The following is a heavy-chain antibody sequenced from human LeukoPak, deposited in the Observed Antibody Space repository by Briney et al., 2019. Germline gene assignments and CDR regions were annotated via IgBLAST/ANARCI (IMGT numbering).Heavy chain of an antibody. D-gene: IGHD6-13*01. V-gene: IGHV3-9*01. Sequence: GGSLRLSCAASGFTFDDYAMPGVRQAPGKGLGWVSGISWNSGSIGYADPVKGRFTISRDNAKNSLYLQMNSLRAEDTALYYCAKDRNLIAEYYFDYWGQGTLVTVSS. CDR1: GFTFDDYA. CDR3: AKDRNLIAEYYFDY. J-gene: IGHJ4*02. CDR2: ISWNSGSI.